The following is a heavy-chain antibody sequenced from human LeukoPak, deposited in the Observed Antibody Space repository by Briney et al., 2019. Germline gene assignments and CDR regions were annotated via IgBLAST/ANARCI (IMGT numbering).Heavy chain of an antibody. CDR1: GDSISGYY. V-gene: IGHV4-38-2*02. CDR3: AREDAPIFDY. Sequence: SETLSLTCTVSGDSISGYYWSWIRQPPGKGLEWIGSIYHSGSTYYNPSLKSRVTISVDTSKNQFSLKLSSVTAADTAVYYCAREDAPIFDYWGQGTLVTVSS. CDR2: IYHSGST. J-gene: IGHJ4*02.